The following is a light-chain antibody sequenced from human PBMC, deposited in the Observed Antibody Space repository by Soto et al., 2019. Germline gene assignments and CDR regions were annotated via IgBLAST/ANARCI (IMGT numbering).Light chain of an antibody. V-gene: IGKV3-15*01. J-gene: IGKJ1*01. CDR3: QQCTNWPRT. Sequence: EIVMTQSPVTLSVSPGERATLSCRASQSVSRNLAWYQQKPGQAPRLLIYGASTRATGIPDRFSGSGSGTEFTLTISSLQSEDSAVYYCQQCTNWPRTFGQGTKVEIK. CDR2: GAS. CDR1: QSVSRN.